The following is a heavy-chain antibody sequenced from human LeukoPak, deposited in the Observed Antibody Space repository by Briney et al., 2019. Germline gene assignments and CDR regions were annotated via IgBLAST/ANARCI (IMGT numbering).Heavy chain of an antibody. J-gene: IGHJ3*02. Sequence: GGSLRLSCAASGFTFSSYAMSWVRQAPGKGLEWVSAISGSGGSTYYADSVKGRLTISRDNSKNTLYLQMNSLRAEDTAVYYCAKDRSSTSTGDALDIWGQGTMVTVSS. CDR3: AKDRSSTSTGDALDI. CDR1: GFTFSSYA. CDR2: ISGSGGST. V-gene: IGHV3-23*01. D-gene: IGHD2-2*01.